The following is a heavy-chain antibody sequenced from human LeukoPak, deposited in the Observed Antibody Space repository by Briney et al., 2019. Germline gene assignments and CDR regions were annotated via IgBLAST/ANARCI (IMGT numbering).Heavy chain of an antibody. Sequence: SETLSLTCTVSGGSISSYYWSWIRQPAGKGLEWIGRIHTSGSTNYNPSLKSRVTMSVDTSKNQFSLKLSSVTAADTAVYYCARDAGTVVPAAIMDYYYYMDVWGKGTTVTVSS. D-gene: IGHD2-2*02. J-gene: IGHJ6*03. CDR1: GGSISSYY. V-gene: IGHV4-4*07. CDR2: IHTSGST. CDR3: ARDAGTVVPAAIMDYYYYMDV.